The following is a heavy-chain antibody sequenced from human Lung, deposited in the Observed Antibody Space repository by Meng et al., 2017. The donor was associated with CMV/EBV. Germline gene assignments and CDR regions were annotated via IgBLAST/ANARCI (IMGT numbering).Heavy chain of an antibody. V-gene: IGHV1-46*01. Sequence: ASXXVSXKTSGYTFTDYYVHWVRQAPGQGLEWMGIINPNCGTTRYAQKFQGRVTMTRDTSTSTVYMELSSLRSEDTAVYYCARSPTITIFGVIGTSYFDYXGQGXLVTVSS. J-gene: IGHJ4*02. CDR1: GYTFTDYY. CDR3: ARSPTITIFGVIGTSYFDY. D-gene: IGHD3-3*01. CDR2: INPNCGTT.